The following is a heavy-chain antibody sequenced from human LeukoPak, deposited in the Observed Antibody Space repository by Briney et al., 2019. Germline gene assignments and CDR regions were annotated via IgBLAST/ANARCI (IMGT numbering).Heavy chain of an antibody. V-gene: IGHV3-23*01. Sequence: GGSLRLSCAASGFTFSSYAMSWVRKAPGKGLEWVSAISGSGGSTYYADSVKGRFTISRDNSKNTLYLQMNSLRAEDTAVYYCARDQIVVVPAAILHYYYYYMDVWGKGTTVTISS. CDR3: ARDQIVVVPAAILHYYYYYMDV. CDR2: ISGSGGST. J-gene: IGHJ6*03. CDR1: GFTFSSYA. D-gene: IGHD2-2*01.